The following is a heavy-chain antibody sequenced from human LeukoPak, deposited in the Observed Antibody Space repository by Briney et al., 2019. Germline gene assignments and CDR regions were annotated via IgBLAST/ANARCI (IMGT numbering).Heavy chain of an antibody. CDR1: GGTFSSYA. Sequence: ASVKVSCKASGGTFSSYAISWVRQAPGQGLEWMGIINPSGGSTSYAQKFQGRVTTTRDMSTRTVYMELSSLTSEDTAVYYCARDPKDDSSGYYYFDYWGQGTLVTVSS. J-gene: IGHJ4*02. D-gene: IGHD3-22*01. CDR3: ARDPKDDSSGYYYFDY. V-gene: IGHV1-46*01. CDR2: INPSGGST.